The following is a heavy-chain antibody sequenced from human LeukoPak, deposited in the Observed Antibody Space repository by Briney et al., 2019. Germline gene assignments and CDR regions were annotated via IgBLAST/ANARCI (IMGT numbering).Heavy chain of an antibody. J-gene: IGHJ4*02. CDR1: GFTVGSNY. CDR2: IYSGGST. Sequence: GGSLRLSCAASGFTVGSNYMSWVRQAPGKGLEWVSVIYSGGSTYYAASVKGRLTISTDNSENTLYLQINSMISDDTTVYYCVRGILTGYSHTYNWGERTLVTVSS. D-gene: IGHD3-9*01. CDR3: VRGILTGYSHTYN. V-gene: IGHV3-53*01.